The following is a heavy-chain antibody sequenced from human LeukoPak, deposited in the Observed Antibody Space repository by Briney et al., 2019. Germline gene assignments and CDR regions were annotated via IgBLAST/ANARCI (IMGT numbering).Heavy chain of an antibody. CDR1: GLTVSSNY. D-gene: IGHD3-10*01. Sequence: PGGSLRLSCAASGLTVSSNYMSWVRQAPGKGLEWVSVIYSGGSTYYANSVRGRFTISRDNSKNTLYLQMNSLRAEDTAVYYCARDLLMVRGVIPYWGQGTLVTVSS. V-gene: IGHV3-66*01. CDR3: ARDLLMVRGVIPY. J-gene: IGHJ4*02. CDR2: IYSGGST.